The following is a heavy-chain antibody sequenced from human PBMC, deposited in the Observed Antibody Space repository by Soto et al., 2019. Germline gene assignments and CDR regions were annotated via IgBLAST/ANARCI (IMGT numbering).Heavy chain of an antibody. CDR1: GGSISSYY. CDR3: ARHVKGGYYYLDY. D-gene: IGHD3-22*01. V-gene: IGHV4-59*08. J-gene: IGHJ4*02. CDR2: IYYSGST. Sequence: PSETLSLTCTVSGGSISSYYWSWIRQPPGKGLEWIGYIYYSGSTNYNPSLKSRVTISVDTSKNQFSLKLSSVTAADTAVYYCARHVKGGYYYLDYWGQGSLVTVSS.